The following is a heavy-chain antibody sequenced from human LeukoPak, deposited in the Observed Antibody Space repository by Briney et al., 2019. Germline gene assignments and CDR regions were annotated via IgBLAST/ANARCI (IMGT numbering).Heavy chain of an antibody. CDR3: LVRGGVGATLDY. J-gene: IGHJ4*02. V-gene: IGHV3-30*04. D-gene: IGHD1-26*01. Sequence: PGGSLRLSCAASGFTFSSYAMHWVRQAPGKGLEWVAVISYDGSNKYYADSVKGRFTISRDNSKNTLYLQMNSLRAEDTAVYYCLVRGGVGATLDYWGQGTLVTVSS. CDR2: ISYDGSNK. CDR1: GFTFSSYA.